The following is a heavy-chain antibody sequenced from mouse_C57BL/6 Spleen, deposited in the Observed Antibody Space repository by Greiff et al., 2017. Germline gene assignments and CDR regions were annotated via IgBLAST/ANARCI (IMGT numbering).Heavy chain of an antibody. CDR2: ILPGSGDT. CDR3: GRNGNYAMDD. V-gene: IGHV1-9*01. Sequence: QVQLQQSGAELMKPGASVKLSCKTTGYTFTGYWIEWVKQRPGRGLEWIGEILPGSGDTNYNEKFKGKATFTADTSSTPTYMQLRSLKTADSAIYYCGRNGNYAMDDWGQGTSVTVAS. CDR1: GYTFTGYW. D-gene: IGHD2-1*01. J-gene: IGHJ4*01.